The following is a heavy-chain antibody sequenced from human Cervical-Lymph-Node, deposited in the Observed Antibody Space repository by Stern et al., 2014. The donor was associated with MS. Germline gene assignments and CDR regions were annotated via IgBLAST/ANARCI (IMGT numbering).Heavy chain of an antibody. CDR1: GFIFSHYD. CDR2: IRRSSSAI. Sequence: EVQLEESGGDFVQPGGSLRLSCTASGFIFSHYDMNWVRQAPGKGLEWLSYIRRSSSAIYYADSVKGRFTISRDDAKNSLYLQMNSLRAEDTAVYYCTRVREPTVTASWFGPWGQGTLVTVSS. D-gene: IGHD4-11*01. V-gene: IGHV3-48*01. CDR3: TRVREPTVTASWFGP. J-gene: IGHJ5*02.